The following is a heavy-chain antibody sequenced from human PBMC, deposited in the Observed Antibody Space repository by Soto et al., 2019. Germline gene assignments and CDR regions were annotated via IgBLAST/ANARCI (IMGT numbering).Heavy chain of an antibody. V-gene: IGHV4-59*01. CDR3: ARDSDGRMTTNPYYYNGMDV. D-gene: IGHD4-4*01. CDR1: GGSLGSYY. CDR2: VFYTGRA. J-gene: IGHJ6*02. Sequence: QVQLQESGPGLVEASETLSLTCTVSGGSLGSYYWSWIRQPPGKGLEWIGYVFYTGRANYNASLKSRVSISLDTSNYQSSLKLSSVTAADTAVYYCARDSDGRMTTNPYYYNGMDVWGPGTTVTVSS.